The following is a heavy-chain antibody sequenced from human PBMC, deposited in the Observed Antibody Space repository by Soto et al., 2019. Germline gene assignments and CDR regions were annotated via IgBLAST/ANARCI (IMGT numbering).Heavy chain of an antibody. CDR3: AREDYSPDAFDI. D-gene: IGHD2-15*01. CDR1: GFTASSNY. Sequence: EVQLVESGGGLVQPGGSLRLSVAASGFTASSNYMSWVRQAPGKGLEWVSVIYSGGRPYYADPVKGRFTISRDNSTNTLYLQMNSLRAEDTAVYYCAREDYSPDAFDIWGQGTMVTVSS. J-gene: IGHJ3*02. V-gene: IGHV3-66*01. CDR2: IYSGGRP.